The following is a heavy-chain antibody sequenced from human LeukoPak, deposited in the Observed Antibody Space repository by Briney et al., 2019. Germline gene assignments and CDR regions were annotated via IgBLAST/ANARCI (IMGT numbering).Heavy chain of an antibody. CDR2: ISGSGGST. CDR3: ARGFCTTTRCYEHYNYYYMNV. V-gene: IGHV3-23*01. J-gene: IGHJ6*03. CDR1: GFTFTSHA. D-gene: IGHD2-2*01. Sequence: GGSLRLSRAASGFTFTSHAMSWVRQAPGKGLEWVSVISGSGGSTYYADSVKGRFTISRDNSKNSLYLQMTSLRAEDTAAYYCARGFCTTTRCYEHYNYYYMNVWGKGTTVTVSS.